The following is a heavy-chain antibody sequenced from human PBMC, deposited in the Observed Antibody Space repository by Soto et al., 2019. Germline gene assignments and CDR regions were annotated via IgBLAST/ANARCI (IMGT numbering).Heavy chain of an antibody. J-gene: IGHJ4*02. V-gene: IGHV3-21*01. CDR2: ISSSSSYI. D-gene: IGHD1-1*01. Sequence: GGSLRLSCAASGFTFSSYSMNWVRQAPGKGLEGVSSISSSSSYIYYAYSVKVRFTIARDNAKSALYLHMDSLSAEDTAGYYGAIGGFGGTTVTRTEYYFDYSRQQPQVSLSS. CDR3: AIGGFGGTTVTRTEYYFDY. CDR1: GFTFSSYS.